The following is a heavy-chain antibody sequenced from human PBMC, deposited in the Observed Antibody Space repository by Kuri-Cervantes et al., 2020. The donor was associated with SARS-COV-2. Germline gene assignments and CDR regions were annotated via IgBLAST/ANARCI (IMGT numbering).Heavy chain of an antibody. CDR2: INPNSGGT. Sequence: ASVKVSCKASGYTFTGYYMHWVRQAPGQELEWMGWINPNSGGTNYAQKFQGRVTMTRDTSISTAYMELSRLRSDDTAVYYCARDPTGYCSGGSCYLDSWFDPWGQGTLVTVSS. J-gene: IGHJ5*02. CDR3: ARDPTGYCSGGSCYLDSWFDP. CDR1: GYTFTGYY. D-gene: IGHD2-15*01. V-gene: IGHV1-2*02.